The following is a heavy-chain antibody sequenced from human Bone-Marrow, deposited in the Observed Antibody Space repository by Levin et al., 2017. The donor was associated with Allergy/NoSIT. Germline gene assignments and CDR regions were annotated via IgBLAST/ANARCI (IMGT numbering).Heavy chain of an antibody. V-gene: IGHV3-66*04. J-gene: IGHJ4*02. Sequence: LKISCEVSEFNVRNNYMSWVRQAPGKGLEWVSFMYSGGSTHYAESVTGRSTTSRHNTMHTLHLQMNRLRAEDTAGYDCVRRGQWGKGALVSVSS. CDR3: VRRGQ. CDR1: EFNVRNNY. D-gene: IGHD3-16*01. CDR2: MYSGGST.